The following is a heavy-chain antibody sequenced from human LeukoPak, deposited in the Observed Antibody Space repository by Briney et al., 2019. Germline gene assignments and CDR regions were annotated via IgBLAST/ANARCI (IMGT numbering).Heavy chain of an antibody. CDR1: GFTFSTYW. Sequence: GGSLRLSCAASGFTFSTYWMNWVRQAPGKGLEWVANIKPDGSEKYYVDSVKGRFTISRDNSKNTLYLQMNSLRAEDTAVYYCAKSVPGKYFDYWRQGTLVTVSS. D-gene: IGHD3-10*01. CDR2: IKPDGSEK. J-gene: IGHJ4*02. CDR3: AKSVPGKYFDY. V-gene: IGHV3-7*03.